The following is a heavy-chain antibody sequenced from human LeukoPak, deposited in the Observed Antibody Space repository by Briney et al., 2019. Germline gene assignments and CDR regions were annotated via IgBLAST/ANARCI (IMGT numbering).Heavy chain of an antibody. CDR1: GFTFSSYG. D-gene: IGHD3-3*01. J-gene: IGHJ4*02. V-gene: IGHV3-33*01. CDR2: IWYDGSNK. Sequence: PGRSLRLSCAASGFTFSSYGMHWVRQAPGKGLEWVAVIWYDGSNKYYADSVKGRFTISRDNSKNTLYLQMNSLRAEDTAVYYCAGDRVYYDFWSGFDYWGQGTLVTVSS. CDR3: AGDRVYYDFWSGFDY.